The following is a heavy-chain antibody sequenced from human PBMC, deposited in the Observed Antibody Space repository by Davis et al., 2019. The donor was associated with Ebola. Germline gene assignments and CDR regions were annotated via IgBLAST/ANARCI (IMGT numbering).Heavy chain of an antibody. CDR1: GFTVRNTY. V-gene: IGHV3-53*01. J-gene: IGHJ6*04. D-gene: IGHD4-17*01. CDR2: IYGGDT. Sequence: GGSLRLSCAASGFTVRNTYMSWVRQAPGKGLEWVSGIYGGDTHYADSVRGRVTIPRDISKNTLHLQMNSLGVEDTAVYFCASEPTGNYYYFYGMDVWGKGTTVTVSS. CDR3: ASEPTGNYYYFYGMDV.